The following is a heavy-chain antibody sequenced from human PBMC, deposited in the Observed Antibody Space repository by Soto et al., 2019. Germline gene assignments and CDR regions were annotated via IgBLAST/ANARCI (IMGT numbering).Heavy chain of an antibody. Sequence: SETLSLTCTVSGGSISSGGYYWSWIRHHPGKGLEWIGYIYYSGSTYYNPSLKSRVTISVDTSKNQFSLKLSSVTAADTAVYYCARASSFNDFWSGYPKYYFDYWGQGTLVTVSS. D-gene: IGHD3-3*01. CDR2: IYYSGST. CDR1: GGSISSGGYY. J-gene: IGHJ4*02. CDR3: ARASSFNDFWSGYPKYYFDY. V-gene: IGHV4-31*03.